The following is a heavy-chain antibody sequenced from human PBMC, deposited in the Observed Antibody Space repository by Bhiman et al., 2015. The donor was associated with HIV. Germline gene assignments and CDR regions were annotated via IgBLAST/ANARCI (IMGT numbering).Heavy chain of an antibody. J-gene: IGHJ4*02. CDR3: AKDMAVTGNSLVPSPFDL. Sequence: EMQLVESGGGLVQPGGSLRVSCAASGFSFDEYAMHWVRRAPGKGLEWVSGISWNTADIAYADSVRGRFTISRDNAKNSLYLQMESLRPEDTAFYYCAKDMAVTGNSLVPSPFDLWGQGSLVTVSS. CDR2: ISWNTADI. V-gene: IGHV3-9*01. CDR1: GFSFDEYA. D-gene: IGHD1-20*01.